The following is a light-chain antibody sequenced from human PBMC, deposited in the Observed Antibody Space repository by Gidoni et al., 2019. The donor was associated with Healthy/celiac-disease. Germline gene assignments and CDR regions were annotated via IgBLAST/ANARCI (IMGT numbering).Light chain of an antibody. CDR2: SAS. CDR3: QRYNSYSRT. Sequence: IQMAQSPSTLSASVGDRVTITCRASQSISSWLAWYQQKPGKAPKLLIYSASSLESGVPSRFSGSGSGTEFTLTISSLQPDDFATYYCQRYNSYSRTFGQGTKLEIK. V-gene: IGKV1-5*03. J-gene: IGKJ2*02. CDR1: QSISSW.